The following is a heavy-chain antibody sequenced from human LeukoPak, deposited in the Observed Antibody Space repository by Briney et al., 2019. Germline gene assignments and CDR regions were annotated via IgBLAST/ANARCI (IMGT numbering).Heavy chain of an antibody. CDR3: ARLNCSGGSCYGGGFDY. J-gene: IGHJ4*02. V-gene: IGHV1-69*13. CDR1: GGTFSSYA. CDR2: IIPIFGTA. Sequence: GASVKVSCKASGGTFSSYAISWVRQAPGQGLEWMGGIIPIFGTANYAQKFQGRVTITADESTSTAYMELSSLRSEDTAVYYCARLNCSGGSCYGGGFDYWGQGTLVTVSS. D-gene: IGHD2-15*01.